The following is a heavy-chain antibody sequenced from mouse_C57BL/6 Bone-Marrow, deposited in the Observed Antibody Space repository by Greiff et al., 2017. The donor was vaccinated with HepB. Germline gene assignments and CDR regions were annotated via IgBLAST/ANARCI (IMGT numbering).Heavy chain of an antibody. Sequence: VQLKQSGAELVRPGASVKLSCTASGFNIKDYYMHWVKQRPEQGLEWIGRIDPEDGDTEYAPKFQGKATMTADTSSNTAYLQLSSLTSEDTAVYYCTTLIYDGYPSYAMDYWGQGTSVTVSS. V-gene: IGHV14-1*01. CDR1: GFNIKDYY. J-gene: IGHJ4*01. D-gene: IGHD2-3*01. CDR2: IDPEDGDT. CDR3: TTLIYDGYPSYAMDY.